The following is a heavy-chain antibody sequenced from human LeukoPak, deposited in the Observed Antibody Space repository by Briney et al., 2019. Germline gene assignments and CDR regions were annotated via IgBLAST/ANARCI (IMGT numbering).Heavy chain of an antibody. CDR3: ARGSEGRFLEWLAGDI. J-gene: IGHJ3*02. V-gene: IGHV4-30-4*01. CDR1: GGSISSSDYY. D-gene: IGHD3-3*01. CDR2: IYYSGST. Sequence: SQTLSLTCTVSGGSISSSDYYWCWIRQPPGKGLEWIGYIYYSGSTYYNPSLKSRVTISVDTSKNQFSLKLSSVTAADTAVYYCARGSEGRFLEWLAGDIWGQGTMVTVSS.